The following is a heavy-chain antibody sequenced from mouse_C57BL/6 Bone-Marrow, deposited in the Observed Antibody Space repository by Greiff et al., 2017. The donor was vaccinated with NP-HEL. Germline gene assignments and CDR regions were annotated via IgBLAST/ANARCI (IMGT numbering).Heavy chain of an antibody. Sequence: EVKVVESGGDLVKPGGSLKLSCAASGFTFSSYGMSWVRQTPDKRLEWVATISSGGSYTYYPDSVKGRFPISRDNAKNTLYLQMSSLKSEDTAMYYCARHLGVFYYYAMDYWGQGTSVTVSS. J-gene: IGHJ4*01. V-gene: IGHV5-6*01. CDR1: GFTFSSYG. D-gene: IGHD3-3*01. CDR3: ARHLGVFYYYAMDY. CDR2: ISSGGSYT.